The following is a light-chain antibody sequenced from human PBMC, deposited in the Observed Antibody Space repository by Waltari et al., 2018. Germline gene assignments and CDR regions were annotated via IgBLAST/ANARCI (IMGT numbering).Light chain of an antibody. CDR2: AAS. V-gene: IGKV1-39*01. CDR1: QTISTY. Sequence: DIQMTQSPSSLSASVGDSFTITCRASQTISTYLNWYQQTAGKAPKLLIYAASALQSGVPSRFRGSGSGTDFTLTITSLQPEDFATYYCHQSHTVPHTFGQGTKLEIK. CDR3: HQSHTVPHT. J-gene: IGKJ2*01.